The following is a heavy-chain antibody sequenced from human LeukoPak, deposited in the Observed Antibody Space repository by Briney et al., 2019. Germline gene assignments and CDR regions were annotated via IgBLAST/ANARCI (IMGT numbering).Heavy chain of an antibody. CDR1: GYSISSGYY. D-gene: IGHD6-19*01. CDR2: IYHSGST. CDR3: ARGSDSSGWYYY. Sequence: PSETLSLTCAVSGYSISSGYYWGWIRQPPGKGLEWIGSIYHSGSTYYNPSLKSRVTISVDTSKNQFSLKLSSVTAADTAVYYCARGSDSSGWYYYWGQGTLVTVSS. V-gene: IGHV4-38-2*01. J-gene: IGHJ4*02.